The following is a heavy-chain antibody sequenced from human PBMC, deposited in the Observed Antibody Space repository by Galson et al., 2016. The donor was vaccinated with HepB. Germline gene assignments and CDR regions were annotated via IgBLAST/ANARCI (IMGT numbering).Heavy chain of an antibody. D-gene: IGHD2-21*02. CDR2: TTWADGT. V-gene: IGHV2-5*02. CDR1: GFSLSTSGAG. CDR3: AQSENGDCVGY. Sequence: PAPVHPTQTLTLTCSFSGFSLSTSGAGAGWIRQPPGKALEWLALTTWADGTRYTPSLKRRHTVTKDTCKNLVVLTMSNMNPVDPATSYCAQSENGDCVGYWGQGTLVIVSS. J-gene: IGHJ4*02.